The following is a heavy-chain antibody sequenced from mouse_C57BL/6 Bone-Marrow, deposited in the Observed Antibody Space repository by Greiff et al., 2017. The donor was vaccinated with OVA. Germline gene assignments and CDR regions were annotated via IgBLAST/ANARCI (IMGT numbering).Heavy chain of an antibody. CDR1: GFTFSSYA. V-gene: IGHV5-9-1*02. J-gene: IGHJ1*03. Sequence: EVQRVESGEGLVKPGGSLKLSCAASGFTFSSYAMSWVRQTPEKRLEWVAYISSGGDYIYYADTVKGRFTISRDYARNTLYLQMSSLKSEDTAMYYCTRDRLGLWYFDVWGTGTTVTVSS. D-gene: IGHD4-1*01. CDR2: ISSGGDYI. CDR3: TRDRLGLWYFDV.